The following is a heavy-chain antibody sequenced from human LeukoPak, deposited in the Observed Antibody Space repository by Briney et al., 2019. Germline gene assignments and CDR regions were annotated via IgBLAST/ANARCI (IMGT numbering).Heavy chain of an antibody. J-gene: IGHJ4*02. V-gene: IGHV3-23*01. CDR1: GFTFSNYA. Sequence: GGSLRLSCAASGFTFSNYAMNWVRQAPGKGLEWVSGISANGDTTYYVDSVKGRFTISRDNSKNTLYLQMNSLRAEDTAVYYCAKSDCSSTSCPYYFDYWGQGTLVTVSS. CDR3: AKSDCSSTSCPYYFDY. CDR2: ISANGDTT. D-gene: IGHD2-2*01.